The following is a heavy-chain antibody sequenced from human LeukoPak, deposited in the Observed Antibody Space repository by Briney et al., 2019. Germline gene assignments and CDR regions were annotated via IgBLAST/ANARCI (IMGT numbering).Heavy chain of an antibody. CDR3: SREKPPYDILTGMTYYFDY. J-gene: IGHJ4*02. D-gene: IGHD3-9*01. V-gene: IGHV3-21*01. Sequence: PGGSLRLSCAASGFIFSSYSMNWVRQAPGKGLEWFSSISSSSSYIYYADSVKGRFTISRDNAKNSLYLQMNSLRAEDTAVYFFSREKPPYDILTGMTYYFDYWGQGTLVTVSS. CDR1: GFIFSSYS. CDR2: ISSSSSYI.